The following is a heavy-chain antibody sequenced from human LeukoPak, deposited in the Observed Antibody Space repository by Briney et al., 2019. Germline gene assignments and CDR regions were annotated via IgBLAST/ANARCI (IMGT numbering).Heavy chain of an antibody. CDR2: INGNGDTT. CDR1: GFTFSSSW. Sequence: GESLRLSCAASGFTFSSSWMHWVRQVPGKGLVWVSYINGNGDTTSYADSVKGQFTISRDNAKNTLYLQMSSLRAEDTAVYYCVRALTDWGQGTLVTVSS. V-gene: IGHV3-74*01. J-gene: IGHJ4*02. CDR3: VRALTD.